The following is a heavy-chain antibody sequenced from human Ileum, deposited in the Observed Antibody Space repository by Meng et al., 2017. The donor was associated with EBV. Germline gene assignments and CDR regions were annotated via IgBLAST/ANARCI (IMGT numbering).Heavy chain of an antibody. V-gene: IGHV1-18*01. CDR2: LGAHDGDT. Sequence: QVQPVQSGPEGKKPGASVKVSCKASDYTFMGYGVSWVRQAPGQGLEWMAWLGAHDGDTSHAPKFQGRVTVSADRPTATAYMELRSLRSDDTAVYYCARGTPGRSYSDYWGQGTLVTVS. J-gene: IGHJ4*02. CDR1: DYTFMGYG. CDR3: ARGTPGRSYSDY. D-gene: IGHD3-10*01.